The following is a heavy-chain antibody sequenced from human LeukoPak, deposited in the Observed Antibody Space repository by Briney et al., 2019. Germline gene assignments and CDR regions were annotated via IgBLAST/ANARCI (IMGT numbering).Heavy chain of an antibody. V-gene: IGHV4-34*01. CDR1: GGSFSGYY. Sequence: SETLSLTCAVYGGSFSGYYWSWIRHPPRKGLEWIGEINTSGGTNYNPSLKSRVTISVDTYKNQFSLKLSSVTAADTAVYYCATWVRYSSGWYYFDYWGQGTLVTVSS. CDR2: INTSGGT. CDR3: ATWVRYSSGWYYFDY. D-gene: IGHD6-19*01. J-gene: IGHJ4*02.